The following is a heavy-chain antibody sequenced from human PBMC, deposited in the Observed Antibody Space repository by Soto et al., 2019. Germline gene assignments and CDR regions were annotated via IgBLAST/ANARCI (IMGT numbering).Heavy chain of an antibody. D-gene: IGHD3-22*01. Sequence: SGPPLVTTGQTLTLTCTGSGFSLSTSRAGVSGIRQPPGKSLEWLALIYWNDDKRYSPSLKSRLTITKDTSKNQLVLTMTNMDPVDTATYYCSHTRYYYDSSGYAHFDYWGQGTLVTVAS. CDR1: GFSLSTSRAG. V-gene: IGHV2-5*01. CDR3: SHTRYYYDSSGYAHFDY. J-gene: IGHJ4*02. CDR2: IYWNDDK.